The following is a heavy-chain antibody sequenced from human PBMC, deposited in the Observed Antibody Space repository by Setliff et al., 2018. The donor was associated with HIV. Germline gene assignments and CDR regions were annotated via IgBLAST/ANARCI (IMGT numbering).Heavy chain of an antibody. CDR2: FDPQYDKT. V-gene: IGHV1-24*01. CDR3: ATDDYGGDSFDN. CDR1: GYTLTELS. Sequence: ASVKVSCKVSGYTLTELSIHWVRQAPGIGLEWMGGFDPQYDKTFYAQKFQGRVTMSEDTSTDTAYMELSSLRSEDTAVYYCATDDYGGDSFDNWGQGTLVTVSS. D-gene: IGHD4-17*01. J-gene: IGHJ4*02.